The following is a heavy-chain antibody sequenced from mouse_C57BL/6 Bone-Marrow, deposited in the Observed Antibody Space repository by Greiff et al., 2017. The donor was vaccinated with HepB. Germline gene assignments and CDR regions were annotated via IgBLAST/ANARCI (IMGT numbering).Heavy chain of an antibody. Sequence: EVQLVESVAELVRPGASVKLSCTASGFNIKNTYMHWVKQRPEQGLEWIGRIDPANGNTKYAPKFQGKATITADTSSNTAYLQLSSLTSEDTAIYYCARSIYYGSSSFAYWGQGTLVTVSA. V-gene: IGHV14-3*01. D-gene: IGHD1-1*01. CDR3: ARSIYYGSSSFAY. J-gene: IGHJ3*01. CDR1: GFNIKNTY. CDR2: IDPANGNT.